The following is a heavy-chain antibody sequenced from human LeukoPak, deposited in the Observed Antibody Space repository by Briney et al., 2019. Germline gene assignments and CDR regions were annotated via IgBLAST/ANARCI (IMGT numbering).Heavy chain of an antibody. CDR2: IYYSGNT. J-gene: IGHJ5*02. V-gene: IGHV4-59*01. CDR1: GGSISSYY. D-gene: IGHD2-15*01. CDR3: ARDLEGYCSGGSCYSHWFDP. Sequence: SETLSLTCTVSGGSISSYYWSWIRQPPGKGLEWIGYIYYSGNTNYNPSLKSRVTISVDTSKNQFSLKLSSVTAADTAVYYCARDLEGYCSGGSCYSHWFDPWGQGTLVTVSS.